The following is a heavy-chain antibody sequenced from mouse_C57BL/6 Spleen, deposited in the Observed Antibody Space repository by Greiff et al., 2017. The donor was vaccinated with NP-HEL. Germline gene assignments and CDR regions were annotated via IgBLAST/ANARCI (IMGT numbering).Heavy chain of an antibody. D-gene: IGHD6-5*01. V-gene: IGHV1-5*01. CDR2: IYPGNSDT. Sequence: VQLQQSGTVLARPGASVKMSCKTSGYTFTSYWMHWVKQRPGQGLEWIGAIYPGNSDTSYNQKFKGKAKLTAVTSASTAYLELSSLTNEDSAVYNCTRERDSYAHFDGWGTGTTVTVSS. CDR1: GYTFTSYW. J-gene: IGHJ1*03. CDR3: TRERDSYAHFDG.